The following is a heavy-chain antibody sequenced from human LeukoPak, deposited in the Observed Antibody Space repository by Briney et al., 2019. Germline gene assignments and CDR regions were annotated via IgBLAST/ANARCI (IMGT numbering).Heavy chain of an antibody. V-gene: IGHV3-48*03. CDR3: ANHYYDSSGYSYIAEYFQH. Sequence: SGGSLRLSCAASGFTFSSYEMNWVRQAPGKGLEWVSYISSSGSTIYYADSVKGRFTISRDNAKNSLYLQMNSLRAEDTAVYYCANHYYDSSGYSYIAEYFQHWGQGTLVTVSS. CDR2: ISSSGSTI. D-gene: IGHD3-22*01. J-gene: IGHJ1*01. CDR1: GFTFSSYE.